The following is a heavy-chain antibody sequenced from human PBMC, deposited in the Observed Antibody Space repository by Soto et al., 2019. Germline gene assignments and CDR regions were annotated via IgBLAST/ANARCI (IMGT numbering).Heavy chain of an antibody. CDR3: ARDHDYYDSSGYNDAFDI. D-gene: IGHD3-22*01. J-gene: IGHJ3*02. Sequence: GASVKVSCKASGYTFTSYGISWVRQAPGQGLEWMGWISAYNGNTNYAQKLQGRVTMTTDTSTSTAYMEVRSLRSDDTAVYYCARDHDYYDSSGYNDAFDIWGQGTMVTVSS. V-gene: IGHV1-18*01. CDR2: ISAYNGNT. CDR1: GYTFTSYG.